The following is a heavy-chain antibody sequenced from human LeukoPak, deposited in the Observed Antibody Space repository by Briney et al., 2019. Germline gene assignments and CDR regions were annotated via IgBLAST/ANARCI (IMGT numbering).Heavy chain of an antibody. CDR2: INHSGST. V-gene: IGHV4-34*01. J-gene: IGHJ4*01. CDR3: ARGIYNSSWYGFDY. Sequence: PSETLSLTCAVYGGSFSDYYGTWIRQPPGKGLEWIGEINHSGSTNYNPSLKSRVTISVDTSKNQFSLKVTSVTAADTAVYYCARGIYNSSWYGFDYWGHGTLVTVSS. CDR1: GGSFSDYY. D-gene: IGHD6-13*01.